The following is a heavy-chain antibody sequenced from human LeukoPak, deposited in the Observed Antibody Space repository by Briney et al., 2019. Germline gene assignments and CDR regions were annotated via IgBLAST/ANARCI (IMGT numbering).Heavy chain of an antibody. Sequence: SETLSLTCTVSGGSISSYYWSWIRQPAGKGLEWIGRIYTSGSTNYNPSLKSRVTMSVDTSKNKLSLKLSSVTAADTAVYYCAANVGYCSGGSCYPVDYWGQGTLVTVSS. J-gene: IGHJ4*02. CDR1: GGSISSYY. CDR3: AANVGYCSGGSCYPVDY. D-gene: IGHD2-15*01. V-gene: IGHV4-4*07. CDR2: IYTSGST.